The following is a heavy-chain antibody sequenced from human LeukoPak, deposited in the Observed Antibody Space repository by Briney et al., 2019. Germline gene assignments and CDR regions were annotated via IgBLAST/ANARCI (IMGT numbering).Heavy chain of an antibody. V-gene: IGHV4-4*02. J-gene: IGHJ4*02. D-gene: IGHD2-21*02. CDR2: IYHSGST. Sequence: SETLSLTCAVSGGSISSSNWWSWVRQPPGKGLEWIGEIYHSGSTNYNPSLKSRVTISVDKSKDQFSLKLSSVTAAGTAVYYCARWTSCGGDCHILDYWGQGILVTVSS. CDR3: ARWTSCGGDCHILDY. CDR1: GGSISSSNW.